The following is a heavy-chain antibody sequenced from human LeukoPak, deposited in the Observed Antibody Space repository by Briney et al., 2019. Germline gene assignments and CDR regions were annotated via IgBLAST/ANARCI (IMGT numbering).Heavy chain of an antibody. CDR2: IIPILGIA. CDR1: GGTFSSYA. Sequence: SVKVSCKASGGTFSSYAISWVRQAPGQGLEWMGRIIPILGIANYAQKFQGRVTITAGKSTSTAYMELSSLRSEDTAVYYCARDNGGIMITFGGVIAFDYWGQGTLVTVSS. J-gene: IGHJ4*02. D-gene: IGHD3-16*02. V-gene: IGHV1-69*04. CDR3: ARDNGGIMITFGGVIAFDY.